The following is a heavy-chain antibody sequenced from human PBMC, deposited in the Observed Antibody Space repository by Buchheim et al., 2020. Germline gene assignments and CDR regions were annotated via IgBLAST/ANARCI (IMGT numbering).Heavy chain of an antibody. CDR1: GYTFTSYY. CDR2: INPSGGST. CDR3: AREGCSGGSCYSFSFDY. Sequence: QVQLVQSGAEVKKPGASVKVSCKASGYTFTSYYMHWVRQAPGQGLEWMGIINPSGGSTSYAQKFRGRVTMTRDTSTSTVYMELSSLRSEDTAVYYCAREGCSGGSCYSFSFDYWGQGTL. V-gene: IGHV1-46*01. J-gene: IGHJ4*02. D-gene: IGHD2-15*01.